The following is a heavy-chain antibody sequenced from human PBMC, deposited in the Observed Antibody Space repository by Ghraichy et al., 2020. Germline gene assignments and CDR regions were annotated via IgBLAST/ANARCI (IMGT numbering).Heavy chain of an antibody. CDR1: GFTFSSYG. V-gene: IGHV3-30*02. Sequence: GGSLRLSCAASGFTFSSYGMHWVRQAPGKGLEWVAFIRYDGSNKYYADSVKGRFTISRDNSKNTLYLQMNSLRAEDTAVYYCAKVFGLLGVMAGLDVWGQGTTVTVSS. D-gene: IGHD3-10*01. J-gene: IGHJ6*02. CDR3: AKVFGLLGVMAGLDV. CDR2: IRYDGSNK.